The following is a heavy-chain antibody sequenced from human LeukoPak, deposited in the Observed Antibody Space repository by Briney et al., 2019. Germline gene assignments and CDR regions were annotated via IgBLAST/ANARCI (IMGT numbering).Heavy chain of an antibody. D-gene: IGHD3-22*01. J-gene: IGHJ3*02. V-gene: IGHV1-46*01. CDR2: INPSGGST. Sequence: ASVKVSCKASGGTFSSYAISWVRQAPGQGLEWMGIINPSGGSTSYAQKFQGRVTMTRDTSTSTVYMELSSLRSEDTAVYYCARVGLIDPNAFDIWGQGTMVTVSS. CDR1: GGTFSSYA. CDR3: ARVGLIDPNAFDI.